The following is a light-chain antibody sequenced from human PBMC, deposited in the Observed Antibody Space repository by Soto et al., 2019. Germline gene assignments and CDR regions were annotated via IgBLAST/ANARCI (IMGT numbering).Light chain of an antibody. J-gene: IGKJ5*01. CDR3: QQLFDSPIT. CDR1: QGISTS. Sequence: DIQMTQSPSSLSAFKGDRVTITCRASQGISTSLAWYQVKPGKAPKLLIYAASTLESGVPSRFSATVSGTEFSLTITSLQPEDFATYYCQQLFDSPITFGQGTRLEIK. CDR2: AAS. V-gene: IGKV1-9*01.